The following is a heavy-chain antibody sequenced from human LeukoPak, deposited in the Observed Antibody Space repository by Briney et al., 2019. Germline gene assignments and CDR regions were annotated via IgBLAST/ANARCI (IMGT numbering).Heavy chain of an antibody. J-gene: IGHJ6*02. CDR2: IDWDDDK. V-gene: IGHV2-70*01. D-gene: IGHD6-13*01. CDR1: GFSLSTSGMC. Sequence: SGPTLVNPTQTLTLTCTFSGFSLSTSGMCVSWILQPPGKALEWLALIDWDDDKYYSTSLKTRLTISKDTSKNQVVLTMTNMDPVDTATYYCARMGLAGTIDYYYYGMDVWGQGTTVTVSS. CDR3: ARMGLAGTIDYYYYGMDV.